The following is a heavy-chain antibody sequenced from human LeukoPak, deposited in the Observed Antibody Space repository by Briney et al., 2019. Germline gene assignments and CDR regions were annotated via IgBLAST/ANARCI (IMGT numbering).Heavy chain of an antibody. CDR3: ARRRRVSGRFPTRLNWFDP. CDR2: MNPNSGNT. CDR1: GYTFTSYD. J-gene: IGHJ5*02. Sequence: ASVKVSCKASGYTFTSYDINWVRQATGQGLEWMGWMNPNSGNTGYAQKFQGRVTMTRNTSISTAYMELSSLRSEDTAVYYCARRRRVSGRFPTRLNWFDPWGQGTLVTVSS. V-gene: IGHV1-8*01. D-gene: IGHD6-19*01.